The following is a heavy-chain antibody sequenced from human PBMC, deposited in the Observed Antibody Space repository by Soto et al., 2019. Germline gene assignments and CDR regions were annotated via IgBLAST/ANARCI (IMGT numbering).Heavy chain of an antibody. CDR3: ATKARVINYLYYGMDV. V-gene: IGHV3-30*03. D-gene: IGHD2-21*01. CDR1: GLTFNTSG. J-gene: IGHJ6*02. Sequence: GGSLRLSCEVSGLTFNTSGMHWVRQAPGKGLEWLAVISYDGATQYYGDTVKGRFTISRDNSKNTLFLHMGRLRAEDTAMYYCATKARVINYLYYGMDVRGLGTTVTVSS. CDR2: ISYDGATQ.